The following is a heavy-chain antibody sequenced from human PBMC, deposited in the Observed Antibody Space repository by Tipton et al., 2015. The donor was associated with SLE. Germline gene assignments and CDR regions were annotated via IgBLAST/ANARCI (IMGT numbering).Heavy chain of an antibody. D-gene: IGHD2-8*01. Sequence: TLSLTCTVSGGSIRSSSYYWGWIRQPPGKGLEWIGSIYYSGSTYYNPSLKSRVTLSIDTSKNQFSLKMRSVTAADTAVYFCARGYCSDGVCYGFGFFDYWGQGNLVTVSS. J-gene: IGHJ4*02. CDR1: GGSIRSSSYY. CDR3: ARGYCSDGVCYGFGFFDY. V-gene: IGHV4-39*07. CDR2: IYYSGST.